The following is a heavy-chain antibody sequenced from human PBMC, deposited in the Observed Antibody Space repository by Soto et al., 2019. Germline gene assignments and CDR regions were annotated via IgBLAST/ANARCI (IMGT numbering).Heavy chain of an antibody. CDR1: GYTFTSYA. CDR2: INAGNGNT. Sequence: ASVKVSCKASGYTFTSYAMHWVRQAPGQRLEWMGWINAGNGNTKYSQKFQGRVTITRDTSASTAYMELSSLRSEDTAVYYCARDLKWETWGNLYYYYYGMDVWGQGTKVTVSS. J-gene: IGHJ6*02. V-gene: IGHV1-3*01. D-gene: IGHD1-26*01. CDR3: ARDLKWETWGNLYYYYYGMDV.